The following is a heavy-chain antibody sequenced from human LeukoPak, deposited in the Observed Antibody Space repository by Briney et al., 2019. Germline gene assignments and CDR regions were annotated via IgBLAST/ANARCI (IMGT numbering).Heavy chain of an antibody. Sequence: SETLSLTCTVSGGSISSYYWGWIRQPPGKGLEWIGYIYYSGSTNYNPSLKSRVTISVDTSKNQFSLKLSSVTAADTAVYYCARTAYCGADCYEYFQHWGQGTLVTVSS. CDR2: IYYSGST. D-gene: IGHD2-21*02. CDR1: GGSISSYY. J-gene: IGHJ1*01. V-gene: IGHV4-59*01. CDR3: ARTAYCGADCYEYFQH.